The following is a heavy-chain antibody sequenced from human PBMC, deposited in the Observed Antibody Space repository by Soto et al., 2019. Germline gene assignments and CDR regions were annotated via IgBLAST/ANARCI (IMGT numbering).Heavy chain of an antibody. V-gene: IGHV3-23*01. CDR1: GFIFTNYA. Sequence: GGSLRLSCAASGFIFTNYAMTWVRQAPGKGLEWVSVIGGCGNRAYYADSVQGRFTISRDNSKNTLSLQMSNLTADDTAVYYCVREGRRSFAFWGQGTMATV. J-gene: IGHJ3*01. CDR2: IGGCGNRA. CDR3: VREGRRSFAF. D-gene: IGHD6-6*01.